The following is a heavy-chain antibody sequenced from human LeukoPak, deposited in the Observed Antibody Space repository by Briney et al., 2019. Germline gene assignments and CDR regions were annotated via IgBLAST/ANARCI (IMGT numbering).Heavy chain of an antibody. CDR2: MHPNSGDT. CDR1: GYTFTGYD. V-gene: IGHV1-8*01. Sequence: ASVKVSCKASGYTFTGYDINWVRQAAGQGFEWMGWMHPNSGDTGYAHNLQGRITITRDSSTATVFMELSSLRSEDTAMYYCARGRLNGNVDFWGQGTLVTVSS. CDR3: ARGRLNGNVDF. J-gene: IGHJ4*02. D-gene: IGHD1-20*01.